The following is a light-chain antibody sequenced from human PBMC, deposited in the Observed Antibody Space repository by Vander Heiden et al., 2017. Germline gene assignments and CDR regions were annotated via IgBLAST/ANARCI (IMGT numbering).Light chain of an antibody. J-gene: IGKJ4*01. Sequence: ETVLTQSSATLALSPGDRATLSCRASQSITRYLAWYQQKAGQAPRLLIYDASNRATGIPDRISGSGSGTDFTLTISSLEPEDFAVYYCQQRGNWPLTFGGGTTVEI. CDR2: DAS. V-gene: IGKV3-11*01. CDR3: QQRGNWPLT. CDR1: QSITRY.